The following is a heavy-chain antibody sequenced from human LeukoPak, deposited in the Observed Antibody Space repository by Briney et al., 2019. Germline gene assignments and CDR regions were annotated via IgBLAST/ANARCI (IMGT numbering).Heavy chain of an antibody. CDR3: AKDSGSYYKVLYYFDY. J-gene: IGHJ4*02. Sequence: PGGSLRLSCAASGFTFSSYGMHWVRQAPGRGLEWVAVISYDGSNKYYAGSVKGRFTISRDNSKNTLYLQMNSLRAEDTAVYYCAKDSGSYYKVLYYFDYWGQGTLVTVSS. CDR2: ISYDGSNK. V-gene: IGHV3-30*18. CDR1: GFTFSSYG. D-gene: IGHD3-10*01.